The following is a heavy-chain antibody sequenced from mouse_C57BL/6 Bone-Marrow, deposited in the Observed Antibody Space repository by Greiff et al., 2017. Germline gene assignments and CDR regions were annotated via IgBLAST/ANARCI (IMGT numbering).Heavy chain of an antibody. D-gene: IGHD2-4*01. CDR2: INPSNGGT. J-gene: IGHJ2*01. Sequence: QVQLQQPGTELVKPGASVKLSCKASGYTFTSYWMHWVKQRPGQGLEWIGNINPSNGGTNYNEKFKSKATLTVDKSSSTAYMQLSSLTSEASAVYYCVYYDYDGPYFDYWGQGTTLTVSS. CDR3: VYYDYDGPYFDY. CDR1: GYTFTSYW. V-gene: IGHV1-53*01.